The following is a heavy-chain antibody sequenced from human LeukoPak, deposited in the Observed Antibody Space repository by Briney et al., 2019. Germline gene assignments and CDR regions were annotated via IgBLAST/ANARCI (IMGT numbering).Heavy chain of an antibody. CDR2: IYYSGST. J-gene: IGHJ4*02. V-gene: IGHV4-30-4*01. D-gene: IGHD3-22*01. CDR1: GGSISSGDYY. CDR3: ASFTDYYDSSGHFDY. Sequence: SQTLSLTCTVSGGSISSGDYYWSWIRQPPGKGLEWIGYIYYSGSTYYNPSLKSRVTISVDTSKNQFSLKLSSVTAADTAVYYCASFTDYYDSSGHFDYWGQGTLVTVSS.